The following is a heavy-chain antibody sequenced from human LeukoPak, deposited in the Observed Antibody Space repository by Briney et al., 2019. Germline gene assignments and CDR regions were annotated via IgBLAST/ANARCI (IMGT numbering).Heavy chain of an antibody. CDR1: GYTFTSYD. Sequence: GASVRISCKASGYTFTSYDINWVRQTTGQGLEWMGWMNPNSGNTGYAQRFQGRVTMTRATSISTAYMELISLTSEDTAVYYCARARDGYDWGQGTLVTVPS. CDR2: MNPNSGNT. V-gene: IGHV1-8*01. J-gene: IGHJ4*02. CDR3: ARARDGYD. D-gene: IGHD5-24*01.